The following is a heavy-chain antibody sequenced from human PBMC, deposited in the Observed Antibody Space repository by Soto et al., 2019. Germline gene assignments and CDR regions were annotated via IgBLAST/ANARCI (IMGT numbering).Heavy chain of an antibody. V-gene: IGHV3-74*01. CDR2: INSDGSST. CDR3: ARVRCSGGSCRDAYDI. Sequence: EVQLVESGGGLVQPGGSQRLSCAASGFTFSTYWMHWVRQAPGKGLVWVSRINSDGSSTSYADSVKGRFTISRDNVKNTLYLQMNSLRAEDTAMYYCARVRCSGGSCRDAYDIWGQGTMVTVSS. J-gene: IGHJ3*02. D-gene: IGHD2-15*01. CDR1: GFTFSTYW.